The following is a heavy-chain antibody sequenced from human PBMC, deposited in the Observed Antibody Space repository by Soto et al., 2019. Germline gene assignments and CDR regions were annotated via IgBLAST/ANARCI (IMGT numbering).Heavy chain of an antibody. J-gene: IGHJ5*02. Sequence: QVQLQQWGAGLLKPSETLSLTCAVYGGSFSGYYWSWIRQPPGKGLEWIGEINHSGSTNYNPSLKSRVTISVDTSKNHFSLKLSSVTAADTAVYYCARGARVFQLWLLWWFDPWGQGTLVTVSS. V-gene: IGHV4-34*01. CDR1: GGSFSGYY. D-gene: IGHD5-18*01. CDR3: ARGARVFQLWLLWWFDP. CDR2: INHSGST.